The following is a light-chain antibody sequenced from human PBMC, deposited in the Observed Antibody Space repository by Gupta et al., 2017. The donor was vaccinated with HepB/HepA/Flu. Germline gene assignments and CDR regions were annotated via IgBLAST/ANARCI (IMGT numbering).Light chain of an antibody. V-gene: IGKV2-28*01. CDR1: QSLLHSNGYNY. Sequence: DIVMTQSPLSLPVTPGEPASISCRSSQSLLHSNGYNYLDWYVQKPGQSPQLLIYLGSNRASGVPDRFSGSGSGTDFTLKISRVEAEDVGVYYCMQSRQSPRTFGQGTKVEIK. J-gene: IGKJ1*01. CDR2: LGS. CDR3: MQSRQSPRT.